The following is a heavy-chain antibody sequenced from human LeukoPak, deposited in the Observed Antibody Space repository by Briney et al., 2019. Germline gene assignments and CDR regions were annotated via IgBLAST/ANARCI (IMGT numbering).Heavy chain of an antibody. Sequence: GASVKVSCKASGYTFTGYYMHWVRQAPGQGLEWMGWINPSSGGTNYAQKFQGRVTMTRDTSISTAYMELSRLRSDDTAVYYCARVLAVAGTSLRYWGQGTLVTVSS. D-gene: IGHD6-19*01. V-gene: IGHV1-2*02. CDR1: GYTFTGYY. CDR3: ARVLAVAGTSLRY. CDR2: INPSSGGT. J-gene: IGHJ4*02.